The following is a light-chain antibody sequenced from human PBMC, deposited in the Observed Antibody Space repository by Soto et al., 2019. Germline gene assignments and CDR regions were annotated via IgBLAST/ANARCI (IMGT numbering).Light chain of an antibody. Sequence: QSALTQPPSASGSPGQSVTISCTGTGSDIGGYNFVSWYQQHPGKVPKLIIYEVNKRPSGVPDRFSGSKSGNTASLTVSGLQDADEADYYCSSYAGTNSPYVFGTGTKLTVL. CDR1: GSDIGGYNF. J-gene: IGLJ1*01. CDR3: SSYAGTNSPYV. V-gene: IGLV2-8*01. CDR2: EVN.